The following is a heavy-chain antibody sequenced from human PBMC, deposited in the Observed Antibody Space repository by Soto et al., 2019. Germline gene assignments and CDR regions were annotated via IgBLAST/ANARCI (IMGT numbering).Heavy chain of an antibody. Sequence: ASVKVSCKASGYTFTSYGISWVRQAPGQGLEWMGWISAYNGNTNYVQKLQGRVTMTTDTSTSTAYMELRSLRSDDTAVYYCARDPPLDYYDSSGPGDYWGQGTLVTVSS. D-gene: IGHD3-22*01. CDR1: GYTFTSYG. V-gene: IGHV1-18*01. J-gene: IGHJ4*02. CDR3: ARDPPLDYYDSSGPGDY. CDR2: ISAYNGNT.